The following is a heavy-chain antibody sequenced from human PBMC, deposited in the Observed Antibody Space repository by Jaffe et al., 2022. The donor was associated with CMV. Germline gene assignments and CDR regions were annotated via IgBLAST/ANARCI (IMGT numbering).Heavy chain of an antibody. D-gene: IGHD5-12*01. CDR1: GFTFGSYA. CDR2: IRGSGDIT. Sequence: EVQLVESGGGLVQPGGSLRLSCAASGFTFGSYAMSWVRQAPGKGLEWVSVIRGSGDITYYADSVKGRFTISRDNSKNTLFLQMNSLRAEDTAVYYCAKRRGFNGYDQPDFDYWGQGTLVTVST. V-gene: IGHV3-23*04. CDR3: AKRRGFNGYDQPDFDY. J-gene: IGHJ4*02.